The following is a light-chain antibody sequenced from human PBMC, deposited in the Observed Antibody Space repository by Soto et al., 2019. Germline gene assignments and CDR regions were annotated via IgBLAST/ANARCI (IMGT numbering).Light chain of an antibody. Sequence: DIQMTQSPSSLSASVGDRVTITCRASQSISSYLNWYQQKPGKAPKLLIYAASSLQSGVPSRFSGSASRTEFTLTISSLQPEDFATYYCQQSYSTPWTFGQGTKVEIK. CDR3: QQSYSTPWT. J-gene: IGKJ1*01. CDR1: QSISSY. CDR2: AAS. V-gene: IGKV1-39*01.